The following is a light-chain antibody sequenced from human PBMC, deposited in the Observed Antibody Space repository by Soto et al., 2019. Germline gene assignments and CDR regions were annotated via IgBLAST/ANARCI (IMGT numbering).Light chain of an antibody. CDR1: QDIRNT. V-gene: IGKV1-16*01. Sequence: IQMTQSPSSLSASVGDRVAISCRASQDIRNTLAWYQQKPGEAPKLLIFAASNLQSGVPSRFSGSGSVTDFTLAITGLQPEDFATYYCQQYNSYSRTFGQGTKVDIK. CDR2: AAS. J-gene: IGKJ1*01. CDR3: QQYNSYSRT.